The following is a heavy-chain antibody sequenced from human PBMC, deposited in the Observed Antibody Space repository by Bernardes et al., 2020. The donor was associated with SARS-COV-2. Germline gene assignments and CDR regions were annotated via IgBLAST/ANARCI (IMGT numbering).Heavy chain of an antibody. CDR1: GGSISRDHYS. CDR3: ARGTLTSRATYFFDY. V-gene: IGHV4-30-2*01. Sequence: LFPTRAVPGGSISRDHYSWSWPRQPPGKGLEWIGYIYQSGTTYYNPPLKSRVTISLDRSKTHFSLNLSSVTAADTAIYYCARGTLTSRATYFFDYWGQGTLVTVSS. CDR2: IYQSGTT. J-gene: IGHJ4*02.